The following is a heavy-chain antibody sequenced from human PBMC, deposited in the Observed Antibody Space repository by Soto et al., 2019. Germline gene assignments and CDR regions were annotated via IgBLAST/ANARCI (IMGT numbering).Heavy chain of an antibody. D-gene: IGHD6-13*01. V-gene: IGHV4-38-2*01. CDR2: IYHSGST. CDR3: ARVEQQLVDWFDP. J-gene: IGHJ5*02. CDR1: GYSISSGYY. Sequence: PSETLSLTCAVSGYSISSGYYWGWIRQPPGKGLEWIGSIYHSGSTYYNPSLKSRVTISVDTSKNQFSLKLSSVTAADTAVYYCARVEQQLVDWFDPWGQGTLVTVSS.